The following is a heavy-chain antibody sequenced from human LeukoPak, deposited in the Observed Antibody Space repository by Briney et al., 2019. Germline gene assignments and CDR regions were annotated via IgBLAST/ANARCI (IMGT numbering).Heavy chain of an antibody. V-gene: IGHV3-21*05. J-gene: IGHJ4*02. CDR1: GFTFSGYS. CDR3: ARDLGKVDH. D-gene: IGHD7-27*01. CDR2: INSDSGFI. Sequence: PGGSLRLSCAASGFTFSGYSMSWIRQAPGQGLEWVSYINSDSGFIYYTDSVRGRFTVSRDNAKNSLYLQMNSLRAEDTAVYYCARDLGKVDHWGQGTLVTVSS.